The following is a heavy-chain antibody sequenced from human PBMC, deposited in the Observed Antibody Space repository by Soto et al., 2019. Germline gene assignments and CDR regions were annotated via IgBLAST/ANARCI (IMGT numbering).Heavy chain of an antibody. V-gene: IGHV1-69*13. J-gene: IGHJ5*02. CDR3: ARPTRYYYDSSGQSAWFDP. D-gene: IGHD3-22*01. Sequence: WASVKVSCKASGGTFSSYAISWVRQAPGQGLEWMGGIIPIFGTANYAQKFQGRVTITADESTSTAYMELSSLRSEDTAVYYCARPTRYYYDSSGQSAWFDPWGQGTLVTVSS. CDR2: IIPIFGTA. CDR1: GGTFSSYA.